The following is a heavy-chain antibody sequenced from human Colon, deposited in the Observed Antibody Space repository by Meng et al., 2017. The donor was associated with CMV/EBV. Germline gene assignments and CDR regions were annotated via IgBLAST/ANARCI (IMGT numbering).Heavy chain of an antibody. J-gene: IGHJ4*02. D-gene: IGHD1-1*01. CDR1: GFTFNNFE. Sequence: GGSLRLSCAASGFTFNNFEMNWVRQAPSKGLEWVSIIYQDGRQFYADSVKGRFTISRDNSRDTVYLQMTDLRADDTATYFCAKDWTQDGLFTFDFWGRGTVVTVSS. CDR3: AKDWTQDGLFTFDF. V-gene: IGHV3-23*03. CDR2: IYQDGRQ.